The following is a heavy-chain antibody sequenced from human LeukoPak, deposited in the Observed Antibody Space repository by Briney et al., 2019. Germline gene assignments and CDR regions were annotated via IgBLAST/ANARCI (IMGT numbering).Heavy chain of an antibody. CDR1: GFPFSTYW. V-gene: IGHV3-7*01. CDR2: INQDGSEK. Sequence: GGSLRLSCTASGFPFSTYWMSWVRQAPGQGLEWVANINQDGSEKYYLDSAKGRFTISRDNARNSLYLQVNSLRAEDTAVYYCARGGTSGYSSTRHFWGGNYYFDYWGQGSLVTVSS. D-gene: IGHD2-2*01. CDR3: ARGGTSGYSSTRHFWGGNYYFDY. J-gene: IGHJ4*02.